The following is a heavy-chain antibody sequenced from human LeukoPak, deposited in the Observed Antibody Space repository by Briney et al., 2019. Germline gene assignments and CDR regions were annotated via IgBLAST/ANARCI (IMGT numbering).Heavy chain of an antibody. Sequence: PSETLSLTCTVSGGSISSYYWSWIRQPPGKGLEWIGYIYYSGSTNYNPSLKSRVTISVDTPKNQFSLKLSSVTAADTAVYYCARVLGYYDILTGYYTSHYFDYWGQGTLVTVSS. D-gene: IGHD3-9*01. J-gene: IGHJ4*02. CDR1: GGSISSYY. V-gene: IGHV4-59*01. CDR3: ARVLGYYDILTGYYTSHYFDY. CDR2: IYYSGST.